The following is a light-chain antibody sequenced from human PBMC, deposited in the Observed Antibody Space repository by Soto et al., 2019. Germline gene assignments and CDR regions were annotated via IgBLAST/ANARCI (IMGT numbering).Light chain of an antibody. CDR1: DIDVGGYNF. CDR3: SAYTASSTRV. Sequence: QSVLTQPASVSASPGQSITISCTGTDIDVGGYNFVSWYQQYPGKAPQLMIYEVSNRPSGVSNRFSGSKSGNTASLTISGLQAEDEADYYCSAYTASSTRVLGTGTKLTVL. J-gene: IGLJ1*01. V-gene: IGLV2-14*01. CDR2: EVS.